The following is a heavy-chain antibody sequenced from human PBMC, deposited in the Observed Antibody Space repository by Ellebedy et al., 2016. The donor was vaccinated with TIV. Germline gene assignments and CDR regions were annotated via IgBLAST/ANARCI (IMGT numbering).Heavy chain of an antibody. D-gene: IGHD3/OR15-3a*01. V-gene: IGHV3-15*01. Sequence: GGSLRLSXAASGLTFSTAWLSWVRQAPGKGLEWAGRIKNKGDGGTTDYATPVKGRFTISRDDSKNTMYLQMNSLKSDDTAVYYCTTVIIGGGSWGQGTLVTVSS. CDR2: IKNKGDGGTT. CDR3: TTVIIGGGS. J-gene: IGHJ5*02. CDR1: GLTFSTAW.